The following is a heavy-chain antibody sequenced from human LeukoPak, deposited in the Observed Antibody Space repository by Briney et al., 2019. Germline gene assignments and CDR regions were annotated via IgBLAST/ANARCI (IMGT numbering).Heavy chain of an antibody. CDR2: FDPEDGET. CDR1: GYTLTELS. V-gene: IGHV1-24*01. J-gene: IGHJ3*02. Sequence: ASVKVSCKVSGYTLTELSMHWVRQAPGKGLEWMGGFDPEDGETIYAQKFQGRVTMTEDTSTDTAYMELSSLRSEDTAVYYCATDIPLGATRYRSAFDIWGQGTMVTVSS. D-gene: IGHD1-26*01. CDR3: ATDIPLGATRYRSAFDI.